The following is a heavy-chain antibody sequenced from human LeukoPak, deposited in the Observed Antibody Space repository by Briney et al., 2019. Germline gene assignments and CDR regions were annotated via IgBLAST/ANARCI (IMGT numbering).Heavy chain of an antibody. Sequence: ASVKVSCKASGYTFTSYGISWVRQAPGQGLEWMGRISAYNGNTNYAQKLQGRVTMTTDTSTSTAYMEPRSLRSDDTAVYYCARSSTATLYYYYYGMDVWGQGTTATVSS. CDR1: GYTFTSYG. D-gene: IGHD4-17*01. CDR2: ISAYNGNT. J-gene: IGHJ6*02. V-gene: IGHV1-18*01. CDR3: ARSSTATLYYYYYGMDV.